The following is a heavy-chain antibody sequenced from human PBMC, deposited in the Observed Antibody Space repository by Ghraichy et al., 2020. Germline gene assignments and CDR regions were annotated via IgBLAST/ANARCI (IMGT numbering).Heavy chain of an antibody. CDR2: IYYSGST. D-gene: IGHD6-13*01. J-gene: IGHJ3*02. CDR1: GGSISSYY. CDR3: ARDGSVYSSSWYPGYDAFDI. Sequence: PETLSLTCTVSGGSISSYYWSWIRQPPGKGLEWIGYIYYSGSTNYNPSLKSRVTISVDTSKNQFSLKLSSVTAANTAVYYCARDGSVYSSSWYPGYDAFDIWGQGTMVTVSS. V-gene: IGHV4-59*01.